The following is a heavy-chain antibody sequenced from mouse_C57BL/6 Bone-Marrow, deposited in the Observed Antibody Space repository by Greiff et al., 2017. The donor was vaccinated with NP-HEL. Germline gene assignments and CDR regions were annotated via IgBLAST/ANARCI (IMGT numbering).Heavy chain of an antibody. D-gene: IGHD1-1*01. J-gene: IGHJ2*01. V-gene: IGHV1-59*01. CDR2: IDPSDSYT. CDR3: ARDGSSPFDY. Sequence: QVQLQQPGAELVRPGTSVKLSCKASGYTFTSYWMHWVKQRPGQGLEWIGVIDPSDSYTNSNQKFKGKATLTVDTASSTAYMQLSSLTSEDSAVYYCARDGSSPFDYWGQGTTLTVSS. CDR1: GYTFTSYW.